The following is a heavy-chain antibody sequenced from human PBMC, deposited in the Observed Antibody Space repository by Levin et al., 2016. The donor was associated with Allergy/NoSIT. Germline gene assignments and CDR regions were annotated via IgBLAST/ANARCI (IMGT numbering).Heavy chain of an antibody. CDR3: ARGGITIFGER. Sequence: WVRQAPGQGLEWMGGIIPILGIANYAQKFQGRVTITADESTSTAYMELSSLRSEDTAVYYCARGGITIFGERWGQGTLVTVSS. J-gene: IGHJ4*02. V-gene: IGHV1-69*10. CDR2: IIPILGIA. D-gene: IGHD3-3*01.